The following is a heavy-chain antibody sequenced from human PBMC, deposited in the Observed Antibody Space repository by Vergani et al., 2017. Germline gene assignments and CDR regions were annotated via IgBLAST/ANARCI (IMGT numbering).Heavy chain of an antibody. CDR3: ARHFSWSGSSDYGMGV. CDR1: GYSFTSYW. Sequence: EVQLVQSGAEVKKPGESLKISCKGSGYSFTSYWIGWVRQMPEKGLEWMGIIYPDDSDTRYSPSFQDQVTISADKSISTAYLQWSSLKASDTAIYYCARHFSWSGSSDYGMGVWGQGTTVTVP. J-gene: IGHJ6*02. D-gene: IGHD1-26*01. V-gene: IGHV5-51*01. CDR2: IYPDDSDT.